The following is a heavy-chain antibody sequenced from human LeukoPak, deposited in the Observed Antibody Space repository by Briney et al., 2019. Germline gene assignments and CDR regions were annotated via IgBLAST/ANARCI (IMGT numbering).Heavy chain of an antibody. CDR2: INHSGST. D-gene: IGHD3-10*01. J-gene: IGHJ4*02. CDR3: AGGSGYYGDY. V-gene: IGHV4-34*01. Sequence: ASETLSLTCAVCGGSFSGYYWSWIRQPPGKGLEWIGEINHSGSTNYNPSLKSRVTISVDTSKNQFSLKLSSVTAADTAVYYCAGGSGYYGDYWGQGTLVTVSS. CDR1: GGSFSGYY.